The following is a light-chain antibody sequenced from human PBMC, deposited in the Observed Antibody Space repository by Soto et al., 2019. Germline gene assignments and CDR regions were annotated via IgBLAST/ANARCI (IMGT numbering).Light chain of an antibody. CDR3: SSYAGSNYVV. V-gene: IGLV2-8*01. J-gene: IGLJ2*01. CDR1: SSDVGGYHY. CDR2: EVS. Sequence: QSALTQPPSASWSPGQSVTISCTGTSSDVGGYHYVSWYQQHPGKAPKLMIYEVSKRPSGVPDRITGSKSGNTASLTVSGLQAEDEADYYGSSYAGSNYVVFGGGTKLTVL.